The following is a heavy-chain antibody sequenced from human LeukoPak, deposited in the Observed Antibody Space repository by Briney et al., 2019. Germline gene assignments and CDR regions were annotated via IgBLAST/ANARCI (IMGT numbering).Heavy chain of an antibody. J-gene: IGHJ4*02. CDR3: AREGYGGNPAPFDY. CDR1: GYSISSGYY. D-gene: IGHD4-23*01. CDR2: IYHSGST. V-gene: IGHV4-38-2*02. Sequence: SETLSLTCTVSGYSISSGYYWGWIRQPPGKGLEWIGSIYHSGSTYYNPSLKSRATISVDTSKNQFSLKLSSVTAADTAVYYCAREGYGGNPAPFDYWGQGTLVTVSS.